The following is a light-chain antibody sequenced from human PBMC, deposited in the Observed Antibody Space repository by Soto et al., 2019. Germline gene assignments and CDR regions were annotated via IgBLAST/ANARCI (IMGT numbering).Light chain of an antibody. CDR3: QVWDSSSDHPNVV. J-gene: IGLJ2*01. Sequence: SYELTQPPSVSVAPGKTARITCGGNNIGSKSVHWYQQKPGQAPVLVIYYDSDRTSGIPERFSGSNSGNTATLTISRVEAGDEADYYCQVWDSSSDHPNVVFGGGTKLTVL. CDR2: YDS. CDR1: NIGSKS. V-gene: IGLV3-21*04.